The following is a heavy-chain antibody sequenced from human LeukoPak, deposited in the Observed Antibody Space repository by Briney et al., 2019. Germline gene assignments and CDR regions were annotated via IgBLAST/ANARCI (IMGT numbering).Heavy chain of an antibody. V-gene: IGHV3-11*01. D-gene: IGHD6-6*01. J-gene: IGHJ3*02. CDR2: ISSSGSTI. CDR3: ARDARTKAARIDAFDI. Sequence: PGVSLRLSCAASGFTFSDYYMSWIRQAPGKGLEWVSYISSSGSTIYYADSVKGRFTISRDNAKNSLYLQMNSLRAEDTAVYYCARDARTKAARIDAFDIWGQGTMVTVSS. CDR1: GFTFSDYY.